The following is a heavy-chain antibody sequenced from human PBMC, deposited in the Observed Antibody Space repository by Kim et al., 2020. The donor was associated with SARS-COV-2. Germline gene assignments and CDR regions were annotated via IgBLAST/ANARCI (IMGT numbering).Heavy chain of an antibody. CDR1: GFTLSSYW. Sequence: GGSLRLSCAASGFTLSSYWMSWVRQVPGKGLEWVANIKQDGSEKYYVDSVKGRFTISRDNAKNSLYLQMNILRAEDTAVYYCARDLRFLEGLFLDYWGQG. D-gene: IGHD3-3*01. V-gene: IGHV3-7*01. CDR3: ARDLRFLEGLFLDY. CDR2: IKQDGSEK. J-gene: IGHJ4*02.